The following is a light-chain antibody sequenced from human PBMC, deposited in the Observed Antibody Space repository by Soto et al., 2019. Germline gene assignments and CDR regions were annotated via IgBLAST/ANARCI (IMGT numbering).Light chain of an antibody. J-gene: IGKJ4*01. CDR2: GAS. Sequence: AIQLTQSPSALSASVGDRVTITCRASLGIRNDLGWYQQKPGEAPRLLVYGASTLQSGVPSRFSGSGSGTEFTLTISSLQLEDFGTYYCLQDYNYPLTFGGGTRLGI. CDR1: LGIRND. CDR3: LQDYNYPLT. V-gene: IGKV1-6*02.